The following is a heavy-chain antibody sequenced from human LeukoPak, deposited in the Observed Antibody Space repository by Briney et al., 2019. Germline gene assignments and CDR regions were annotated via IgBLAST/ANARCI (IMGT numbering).Heavy chain of an antibody. D-gene: IGHD6-19*01. Sequence: ASVKVSCKASGYTFTNHSINWVRQAPGQGLEYMGWINPHSGVTKYAQKFQGRVTVTRDTSISSASMEVSSLRSADTAVYYCARGQQWLEAFEHWGQGTLVTVSS. CDR1: GYTFTNHS. CDR3: ARGQQWLEAFEH. J-gene: IGHJ4*02. V-gene: IGHV1-2*02. CDR2: INPHSGVT.